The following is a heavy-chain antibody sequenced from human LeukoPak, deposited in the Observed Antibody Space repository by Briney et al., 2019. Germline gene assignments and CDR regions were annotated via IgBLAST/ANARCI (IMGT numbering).Heavy chain of an antibody. Sequence: ASVKVSCKASNNTLSNNGITWVRQAPGQGLEWMGWISGYNTYTTYAQKFQDRVTMTKDTSTSTAYMDLRSLRSDDTAVYYCARDLRYSSGWSASGMDVWGKGTTVAISS. V-gene: IGHV1-18*01. CDR1: NNTLSNNG. D-gene: IGHD6-19*01. CDR2: ISGYNTYT. CDR3: ARDLRYSSGWSASGMDV. J-gene: IGHJ6*03.